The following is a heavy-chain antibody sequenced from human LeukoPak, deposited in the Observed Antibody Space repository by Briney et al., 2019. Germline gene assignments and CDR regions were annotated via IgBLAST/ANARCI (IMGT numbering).Heavy chain of an antibody. D-gene: IGHD3-10*01. CDR2: IYNSGST. V-gene: IGHV4-4*07. CDR1: GGSISSFY. J-gene: IGHJ4*02. Sequence: SETLSLTCTVSGGSISSFYWSWIRQPAGKGLEWIGRIYNSGSTNYNPSLKSRVTISVDSSKNQFSLKLSSVTAADSAVYYCAAGHFDSGIYYYWGQGTLVTVSS. CDR3: AAGHFDSGIYYY.